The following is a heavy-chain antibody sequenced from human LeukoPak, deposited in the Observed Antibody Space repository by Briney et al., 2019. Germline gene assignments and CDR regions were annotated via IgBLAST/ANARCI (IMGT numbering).Heavy chain of an antibody. D-gene: IGHD3-22*01. V-gene: IGHV3-66*01. CDR2: IYRGGTT. CDR3: AREGYYDPSGYFDY. Sequence: TRGSLTLSCAASGFTVTSNSMSWVRQAPGKGLEWVSVIYRGGTTYYADSVKDRFTISRDNSKNTLYLQMNSLRAEDTAVYYCAREGYYDPSGYFDYWGQGILVTVSS. CDR1: GFTVTSNS. J-gene: IGHJ4*02.